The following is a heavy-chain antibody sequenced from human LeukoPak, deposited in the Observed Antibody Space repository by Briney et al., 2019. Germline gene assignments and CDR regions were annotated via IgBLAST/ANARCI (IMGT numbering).Heavy chain of an antibody. CDR2: IYYSGST. V-gene: IGHV4-59*08. CDR1: GGSISSYY. CDR3: ASQNSNWFDP. J-gene: IGHJ5*02. Sequence: SETLSLTCTVSGGSISSYYWSWIRQPPGKGLEWIGYIYYSGSTNYNPSLKSRVTISVDTSKNQFSLKLSSVTAADTAVYYCASQNSNWFDPWGQGTLVTVSS.